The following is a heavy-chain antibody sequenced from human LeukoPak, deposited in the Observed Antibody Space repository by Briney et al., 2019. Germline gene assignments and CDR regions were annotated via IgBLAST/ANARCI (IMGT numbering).Heavy chain of an antibody. Sequence: ASVKVSCKASGYTFTGYYMYWVRQAPGQGGEWMGWINPNSGVTNYAQKFQGRVTLSRDTSSSKAYMELSRRRSDDTAVYYCAGGRDSGYDYDYWGQGTLVTVSS. CDR1: GYTFTGYY. CDR3: AGGRDSGYDYDY. J-gene: IGHJ4*02. CDR2: INPNSGVT. D-gene: IGHD5-12*01. V-gene: IGHV1-2*02.